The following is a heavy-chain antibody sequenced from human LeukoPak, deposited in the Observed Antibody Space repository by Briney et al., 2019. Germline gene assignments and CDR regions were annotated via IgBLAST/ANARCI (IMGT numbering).Heavy chain of an antibody. V-gene: IGHV3-53*01. D-gene: IGHD3-10*01. CDR1: GFTVSSNY. CDR2: IYSGGST. J-gene: IGHJ4*02. Sequence: GGSLRLSCAASGFTVSSNYMSWVRQAPGKGLEWVSVIYSGGSTYYADSVKGRFTISRDNSKNTLYLQMNSLRAEDTAVYYCARDHVTMVRGAMYYFNYWGQGTLVTVSS. CDR3: ARDHVTMVRGAMYYFNY.